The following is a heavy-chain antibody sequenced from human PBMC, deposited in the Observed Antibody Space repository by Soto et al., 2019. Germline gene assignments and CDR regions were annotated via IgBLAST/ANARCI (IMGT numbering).Heavy chain of an antibody. CDR3: ARSFGVAAAGPFAY. CDR2: IYYSGST. D-gene: IGHD6-13*01. Sequence: QVQLQESGPGLVKPSQTLSLTCTVSGGSISSGGYYWSWIRQHPGKGLEWLGYIYYSGSTYYNPHPKRRVTISADTSKNQFYLRLSSVTAADTAVYYYARSFGVAAAGPFAYWGQGTLVTVSS. CDR1: GGSISSGGYY. J-gene: IGHJ4*02. V-gene: IGHV4-31*03.